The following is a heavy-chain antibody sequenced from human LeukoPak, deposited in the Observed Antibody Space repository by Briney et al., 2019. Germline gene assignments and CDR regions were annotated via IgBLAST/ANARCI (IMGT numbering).Heavy chain of an antibody. CDR2: ISSSSSYI. CDR1: GFTFSSYS. D-gene: IGHD1-26*01. Sequence: PGGSLRLSCAASGFTFSSYSMNWVRQAPGKGLEWVSSISSSSSYIYYADSVKGRFTISRDNAKNSLYLQMNSLRADDTAVYYCVRGAVGTGVWFDPRGQGTLVTVSS. CDR3: VRGAVGTGVWFDP. V-gene: IGHV3-21*01. J-gene: IGHJ5*02.